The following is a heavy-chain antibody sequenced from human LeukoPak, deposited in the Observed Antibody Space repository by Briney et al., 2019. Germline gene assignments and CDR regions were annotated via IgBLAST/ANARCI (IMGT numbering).Heavy chain of an antibody. Sequence: PGGSLRLSCAASGITFINHAMDWVRQAPGKGLEGVAVISYDGSNTYYADSVKGRFTISRDNSKSTLYLQMNSLRVEDTAVYYCARNPGVGSSWYRLHYWGQGTLVTVSS. CDR1: GITFINHA. J-gene: IGHJ4*02. D-gene: IGHD6-13*01. CDR3: ARNPGVGSSWYRLHY. V-gene: IGHV3-30-3*01. CDR2: ISYDGSNT.